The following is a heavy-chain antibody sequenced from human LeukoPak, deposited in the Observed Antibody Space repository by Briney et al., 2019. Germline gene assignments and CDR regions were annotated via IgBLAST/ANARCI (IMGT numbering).Heavy chain of an antibody. D-gene: IGHD3-10*01. V-gene: IGHV4-61*02. J-gene: IGHJ2*01. CDR1: GDSISSGDYY. CDR3: ARTGLLWFGKNWYFDL. Sequence: SETLSLTCTVSGDSISSGDYYWSWIRQPAGQGLEWIGRISSSGSTNYNPSLKSRVTISVDTSKNQFPLKLSSVTAADTAVYYCARTGLLWFGKNWYFDLWGRGTLVTVSS. CDR2: ISSSGST.